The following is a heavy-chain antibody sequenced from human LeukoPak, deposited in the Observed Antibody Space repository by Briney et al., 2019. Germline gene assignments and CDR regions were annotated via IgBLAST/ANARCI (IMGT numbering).Heavy chain of an antibody. CDR3: SRGSFSSGWHQRGNFYYGMDV. V-gene: IGHV4-34*01. D-gene: IGHD6-19*01. CDR1: GGSVSVYY. J-gene: IGHJ6*02. Sequence: SETLSLTCEVYGGSVSVYYWGWIRQPPGKGLEWIGEITHGGYTNYNPSLKSRVTISLDTSKKHFSLKLSSVTAADTAVYFCSRGSFSSGWHQRGNFYYGMDVWGQGTTVTVSS. CDR2: ITHGGYT.